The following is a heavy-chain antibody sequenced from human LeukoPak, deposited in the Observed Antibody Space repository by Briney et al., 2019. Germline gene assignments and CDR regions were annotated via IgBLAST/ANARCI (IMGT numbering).Heavy chain of an antibody. V-gene: IGHV4-39*07. D-gene: IGHD1-26*01. CDR3: ARDFPGNSQQKWELHPAGFDP. J-gene: IGHJ5*02. CDR1: GVSISSSNSY. CDR2: IYYSGST. Sequence: PSETLSLTCTVSGVSISSSNSYWGWIRQPPGKGLEWIGSIYYSGSTYYNPSLKSRVTISVDKSKNQFSLKLSSVTAADTAVYYCARDFPGNSQQKWELHPAGFDPWGQGTLVTVSS.